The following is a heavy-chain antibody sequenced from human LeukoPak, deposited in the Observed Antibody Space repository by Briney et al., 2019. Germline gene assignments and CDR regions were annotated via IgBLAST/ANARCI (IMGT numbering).Heavy chain of an antibody. CDR2: SSSSSSYI. D-gene: IGHD3-9*01. J-gene: IGHJ3*02. CDR1: GSTFSSYS. Sequence: PGGSLRLSCAASGSTFSSYSMNWVRQAPGKGLEWVSSSSSSSSYIYYADSVKGRFTIPRDNAKNSLYLQMNSLRAEDTAVYYCARDCRRYFDWPPCDAFDIWGQGTMVTVSS. CDR3: ARDCRRYFDWPPCDAFDI. V-gene: IGHV3-21*01.